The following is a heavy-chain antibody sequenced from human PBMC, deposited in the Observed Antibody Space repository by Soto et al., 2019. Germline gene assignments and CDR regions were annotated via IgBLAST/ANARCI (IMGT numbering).Heavy chain of an antibody. D-gene: IGHD4-17*01. CDR2: ISGSGGRA. J-gene: IGHJ5*02. CDR1: GFSFSSYG. Sequence: EVQLSESGGGLVQPGGSLRLSCAASGFSFSSYGMSLVRQAPGKGLGWVSVISGSGGRAFYADSVKGRFIISRHNSKNALELQMSSLRAEGTAVYYCAKGPTSVPTRWFDPWGQGTLVTVS. CDR3: AKGPTSVPTRWFDP. V-gene: IGHV3-23*01.